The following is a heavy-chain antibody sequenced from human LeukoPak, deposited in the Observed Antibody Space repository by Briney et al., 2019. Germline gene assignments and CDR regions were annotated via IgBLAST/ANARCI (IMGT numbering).Heavy chain of an antibody. V-gene: IGHV4-59*01. CDR1: GGSISSYY. D-gene: IGHD3-10*01. CDR3: ARESGYYYGSGSSYYYYYYMDV. J-gene: IGHJ6*03. CDR2: IYYSGST. Sequence: PSETLSLTCTVSGGSISSYYWSWIRQPPGKGLEWIGYIYYSGSTNYNPSLKSRVTISVDTSKNQFSLKLSSVTAADTAVYYCARESGYYYGSGSSYYYYYYMDVWGKGTTVTISS.